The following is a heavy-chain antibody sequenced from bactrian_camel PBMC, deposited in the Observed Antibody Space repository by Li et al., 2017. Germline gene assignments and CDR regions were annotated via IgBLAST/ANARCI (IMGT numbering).Heavy chain of an antibody. Sequence: VQLVESGGGSVQTGGSLRLSCVASGYTYNSGCVGWFRQAPGKQREGVAGISANGGSPQYTDSVKGRFAISQDAAENTLYLQMNSLKFEDTAKYYCAADIDDVLVGGSECSQLTDFGYWGQGTQVTVS. CDR2: ISANGGSP. D-gene: IGHD2*01. CDR3: AADIDDVLVGGSECSQLTDFGY. J-gene: IGHJ6*01. CDR1: GYTYNSGC. V-gene: IGHV3S1*01.